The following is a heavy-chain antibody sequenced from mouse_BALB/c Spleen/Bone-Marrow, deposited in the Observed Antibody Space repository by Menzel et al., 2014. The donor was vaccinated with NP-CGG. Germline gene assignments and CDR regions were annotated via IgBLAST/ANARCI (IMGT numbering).Heavy chain of an antibody. Sequence: VESGASLKISCKASGYAFSSSWMNWXKQRPGQGLEWIGRIYPGDGDTNYNGKFKGKATLAADKSSSTAYMQLSSLTSVDSAVYFCARSDGYRTMDYWGQGTSVTVSS. CDR2: IYPGDGDT. CDR1: GYAFSSSW. J-gene: IGHJ4*01. CDR3: ARSDGYRTMDY. V-gene: IGHV1-82*01. D-gene: IGHD2-3*01.